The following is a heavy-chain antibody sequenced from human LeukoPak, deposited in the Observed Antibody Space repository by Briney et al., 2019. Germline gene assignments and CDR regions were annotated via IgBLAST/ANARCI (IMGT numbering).Heavy chain of an antibody. CDR3: ARHAVGDRVNYYDGSGYPA. J-gene: IGHJ5*02. D-gene: IGHD3-22*01. Sequence: GESLKISCKGSGYSFTSYWITWVRQMPGKGLEWMGRIDPSDSYTNYSPSFQGHVTISADKSISTAYLQWSSLKASDTAMYYCARHAVGDRVNYYDGSGYPAWGQGTLVTVSS. CDR1: GYSFTSYW. CDR2: IDPSDSYT. V-gene: IGHV5-10-1*01.